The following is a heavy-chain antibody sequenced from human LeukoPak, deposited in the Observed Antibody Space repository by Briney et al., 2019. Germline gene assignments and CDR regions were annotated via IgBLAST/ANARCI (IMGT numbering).Heavy chain of an antibody. V-gene: IGHV4-34*01. CDR1: GGSFSGYY. J-gene: IGHJ4*02. Sequence: PSETLSLTCAVYGGSFSGYYWSWIRQPPGKGLEWIGEINHSGSTNYNPSLKSRVTISVDTSKHQFSLKLSSVTAADTAVYYCASRTAMVTWAYWGQGTLVTVSS. D-gene: IGHD5-18*01. CDR3: ASRTAMVTWAY. CDR2: INHSGST.